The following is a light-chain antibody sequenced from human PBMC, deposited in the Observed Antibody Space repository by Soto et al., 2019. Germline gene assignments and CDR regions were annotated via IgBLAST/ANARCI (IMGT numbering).Light chain of an antibody. CDR3: QQTHAVPLP. J-gene: IGKJ5*01. V-gene: IGKV1-39*01. CDR2: GAS. CDR1: QPIADY. Sequence: DVQMTQSPASLSASVGDRVTIACRAGQPIADYLTWYQQNPGEAPKVLIFGASSLRSGVPSRFNGSGYGTDFPLTLSNLQPEDFATYYCQQTHAVPLPVGQGTRL.